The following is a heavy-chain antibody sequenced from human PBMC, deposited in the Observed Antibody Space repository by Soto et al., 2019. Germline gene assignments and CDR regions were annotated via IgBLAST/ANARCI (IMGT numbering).Heavy chain of an antibody. Sequence: QVQLQESGPGLLKPSGTLSLTCTVSGAFISSNNWWTWVRQPPGKGLAWIGEIYHSGSTKYNPSLKIRVTISVDMSKNQFSLKLSSVTAADTAVYYGARDDLLRGVISDWGQGALVTVSS. CDR3: ARDDLLRGVISD. CDR1: GAFISSNNW. D-gene: IGHD3-10*01. V-gene: IGHV4-4*02. J-gene: IGHJ4*02. CDR2: IYHSGST.